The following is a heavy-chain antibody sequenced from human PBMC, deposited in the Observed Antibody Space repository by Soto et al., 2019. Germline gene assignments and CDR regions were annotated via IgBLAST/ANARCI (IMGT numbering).Heavy chain of an antibody. Sequence: QLQLQESGPGLVKPSETLSLTCTVSGGSIRSSSYYWGWIRQPPGKGLEWIGSIYYSGSTYYNPSLKSRVTISVDTSKNQFSLKLSSVTAADTAVYYCARVLGYYGSGGWYFDLWGRGTLVTVSS. CDR1: GGSIRSSSYY. J-gene: IGHJ2*01. CDR2: IYYSGST. V-gene: IGHV4-39*01. CDR3: ARVLGYYGSGGWYFDL. D-gene: IGHD3-10*01.